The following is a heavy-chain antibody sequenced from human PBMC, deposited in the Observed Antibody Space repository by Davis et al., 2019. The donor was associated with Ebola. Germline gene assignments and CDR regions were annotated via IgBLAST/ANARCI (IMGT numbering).Heavy chain of an antibody. CDR2: IFYSGRT. CDR3: ARVGVPAPTVGWFDP. Sequence: PSETLSLTCTVSGGSVSSGDYYWSWIRPPPGKGLEWIGYIFYSGRTNYNPSLKSRVTISLGTSKNRFSLKLSSVTAADTAVYYCARVGVPAPTVGWFDPWGQGTLVTVSS. D-gene: IGHD4-17*01. J-gene: IGHJ5*02. CDR1: GGSVSSGDYY. V-gene: IGHV4-61*08.